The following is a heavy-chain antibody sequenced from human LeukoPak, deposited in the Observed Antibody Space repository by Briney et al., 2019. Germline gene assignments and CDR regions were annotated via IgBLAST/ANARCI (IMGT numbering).Heavy chain of an antibody. Sequence: PGESLQISCKASGYTFKVYWIAWVRQMPGNGLEWMGSIYPADSDARYSPSFQGQVTISADKSIGTAYLQWNTLKASDTAMYYCTRLGAVARGIDYWGQGTLVTVSS. CDR2: IYPADSDA. CDR3: TRLGAVARGIDY. CDR1: GYTFKVYW. D-gene: IGHD1-26*01. V-gene: IGHV5-51*01. J-gene: IGHJ4*02.